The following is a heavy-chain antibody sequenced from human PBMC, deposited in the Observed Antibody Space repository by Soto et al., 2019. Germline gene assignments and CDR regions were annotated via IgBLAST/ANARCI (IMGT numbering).Heavy chain of an antibody. CDR3: ARHRGVYCGGDCPLGY. D-gene: IGHD2-21*02. V-gene: IGHV3-53*04. Sequence: EVQLVESGGGLVQPGGSLRLSCAASGFTVSSNYMSWVRQAPGKGLEWVSVIYSGGSTYYADSVKGRFTISRHNSKNTLYLQMKSLRAEDTAVYYCARHRGVYCGGDCPLGYWGQGTLVTVSS. J-gene: IGHJ4*02. CDR2: IYSGGST. CDR1: GFTVSSNY.